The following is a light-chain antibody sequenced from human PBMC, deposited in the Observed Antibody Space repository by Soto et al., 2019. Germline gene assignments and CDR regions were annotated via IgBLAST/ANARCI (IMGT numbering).Light chain of an antibody. Sequence: EIVLTQSPGTLSLSPGERATLSCRASQSVSRSYLAWYQQKPGQAPRLLIYGASSRATGIPDRFSGSGSATDFTLTISRLEPEDFAVYYCQQYGTSPPLTFGGGTKVDIK. CDR2: GAS. CDR3: QQYGTSPPLT. CDR1: QSVSRSY. J-gene: IGKJ4*01. V-gene: IGKV3-20*01.